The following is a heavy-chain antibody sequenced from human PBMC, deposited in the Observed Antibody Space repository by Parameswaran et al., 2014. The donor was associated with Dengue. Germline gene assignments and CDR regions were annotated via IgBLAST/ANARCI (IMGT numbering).Heavy chain of an antibody. Sequence: VRQMPGKGLEWVAVISYDGSNKYYADSVKGRFTISRDNSKNTLYLQMNSLRAEDTAVYYCAKGRRGYSYGLFGDAFDIWGQGTMVTVSS. V-gene: IGHV3-30*18. D-gene: IGHD5-18*01. CDR2: ISYDGSNK. CDR3: AKGRRGYSYGLFGDAFDI. J-gene: IGHJ3*02.